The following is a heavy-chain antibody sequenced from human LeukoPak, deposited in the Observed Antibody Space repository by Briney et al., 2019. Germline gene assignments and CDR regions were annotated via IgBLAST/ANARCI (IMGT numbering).Heavy chain of an antibody. CDR3: ARDGAVAGTVAFDI. V-gene: IGHV4-59*01. CDR1: GGSISSYY. D-gene: IGHD6-19*01. CDR2: IYYSGST. Sequence: SETLSLTCTVSGGSISSYYWSWIRQPPGKGLEWIGYIYYSGSTNYNPSLKSRVTISVDTSKNQFSLKLSSVTAADTAVYYCARDGAVAGTVAFDIWGQGTMVTASS. J-gene: IGHJ3*02.